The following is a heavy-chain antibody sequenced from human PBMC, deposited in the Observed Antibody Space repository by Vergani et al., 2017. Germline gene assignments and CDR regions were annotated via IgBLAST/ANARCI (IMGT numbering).Heavy chain of an antibody. CDR2: LCPSGST. D-gene: IGHD7-27*01. J-gene: IGHJ4*02. Sequence: QVKLQESGPGLLKPSQTLSLTCTVSGAPISYWCWSWLRQPAAKGLEWIGRLCPSGSTNYKPSLKSRVTMSLDTSKNQLSLKLTSVTAADTAVYYCATGAGPFDIWGQGTLVTVSS. CDR1: GAPISYWC. CDR3: ATGAGPFDI. V-gene: IGHV4-4*07.